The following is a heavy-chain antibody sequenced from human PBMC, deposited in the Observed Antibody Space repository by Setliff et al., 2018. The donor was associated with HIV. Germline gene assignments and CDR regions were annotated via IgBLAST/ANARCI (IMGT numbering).Heavy chain of an antibody. CDR2: INPNSGGT. V-gene: IGHV1-2*02. CDR1: GFTFTGYF. Sequence: ASVKVSCKASGFTFTGYFMHWVRQAPGQGLEWMGWINPNSGGTNYAQKFQGRVHQRRTRDTSIGTAYMELNNLKFEDTAVYYCARARRDSYDRGRRNHYYIDVWGKGTPVTVSS. CDR3: ARARRDSYDRGRRNHYYIDV. J-gene: IGHJ6*03. D-gene: IGHD3-22*01.